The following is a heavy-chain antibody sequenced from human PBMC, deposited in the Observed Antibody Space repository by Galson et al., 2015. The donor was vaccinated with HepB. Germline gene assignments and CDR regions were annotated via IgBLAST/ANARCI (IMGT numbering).Heavy chain of an antibody. CDR2: ISSSSSYI. Sequence: SPRLSCAASGFTFSSYAMSWVRQAPGKGLEWVSSISSSSSYIYYADSVKGRFTIFRDNAKNSLYLQMNSLRAEDTAVYYCARGVAARYPWFDPWGQGTLVTVSS. V-gene: IGHV3-21*01. CDR1: GFTFSSYA. D-gene: IGHD6-6*01. CDR3: ARGVAARYPWFDP. J-gene: IGHJ5*02.